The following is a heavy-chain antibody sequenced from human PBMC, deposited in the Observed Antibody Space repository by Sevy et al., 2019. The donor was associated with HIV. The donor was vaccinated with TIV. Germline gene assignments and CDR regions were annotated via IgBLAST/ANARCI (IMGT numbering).Heavy chain of an antibody. CDR2: INHGGTT. D-gene: IGHD3-16*01. V-gene: IGHV4-34*01. CDR1: GGSFSGYY. CDR3: ARGGGNYGGDY. Sequence: SETLSLTCAVYGGSFSGYYRNWIRQPPGKGLEWIGEINHGGTTNYNPSLKSRVTISIDTSRNQFSLKLSSVPAADTAVYYCARGGGNYGGDYWGQGALVTVSS. J-gene: IGHJ4*02.